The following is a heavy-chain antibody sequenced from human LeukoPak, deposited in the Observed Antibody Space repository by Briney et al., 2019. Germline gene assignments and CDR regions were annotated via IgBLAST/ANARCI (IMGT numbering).Heavy chain of an antibody. V-gene: IGHV3-48*04. CDR2: ISSSGSTI. CDR1: GFTFSSYA. D-gene: IGHD1-1*01. Sequence: PGRSLRLSCAASGFTFSSYAMHWVRQAPGKGLEWVSYISSSGSTIYYADSVKGRFTISRDTAKNSLYLQMYSLTAEDTALYYCARYCTFRTCSGTKFDSWGPGTLVTVSS. CDR3: ARYCTFRTCSGTKFDS. J-gene: IGHJ4*02.